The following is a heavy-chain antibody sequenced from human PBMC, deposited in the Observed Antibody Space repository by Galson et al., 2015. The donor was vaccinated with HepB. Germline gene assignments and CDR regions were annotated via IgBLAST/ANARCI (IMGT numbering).Heavy chain of an antibody. CDR2: IWYDGSNK. Sequence: SLRLSCAASGFTFSSYGMHWVRQAPGKGLEWVAVIWYDGSNKYYADSVKGRFTISRDNSKNTLYLQMNSLRAEDTAVYYCARDRGVTTYLPLDYWGQGTLVTVSS. V-gene: IGHV3-33*01. CDR1: GFTFSSYG. D-gene: IGHD4-17*01. CDR3: ARDRGVTTYLPLDY. J-gene: IGHJ4*02.